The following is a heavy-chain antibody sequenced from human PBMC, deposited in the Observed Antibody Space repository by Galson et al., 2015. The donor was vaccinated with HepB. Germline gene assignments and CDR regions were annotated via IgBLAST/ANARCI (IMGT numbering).Heavy chain of an antibody. Sequence: SVKVSCKASGYTFTSYGISWVRQAPGQGLEWMGWISAYNGNTNYAQKLQGGVTMTTDTSTSTAYMELRSLRSDDTAVYYCARWYCSSTSCFPTDDYWGQGTLVTVSS. CDR1: GYTFTSYG. D-gene: IGHD2-2*01. J-gene: IGHJ4*02. CDR2: ISAYNGNT. V-gene: IGHV1-18*01. CDR3: ARWYCSSTSCFPTDDY.